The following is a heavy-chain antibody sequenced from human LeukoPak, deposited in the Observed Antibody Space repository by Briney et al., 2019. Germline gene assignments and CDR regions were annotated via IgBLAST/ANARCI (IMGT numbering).Heavy chain of an antibody. CDR3: ARTRSSSGYLDV. CDR2: IHPNGFIT. D-gene: IGHD3-10*01. J-gene: IGHJ6*03. CDR1: GFSFSTFY. Sequence: ASVKVSCKTFGFSFSTFYIHWLRRAPGQGLEWMGIIHPNGFITSYAQRFKGRVSMTRDPSTSTVYMELNSQIFDDTAVYYCARTRSSSGYLDVWGTGTTVTVSS. V-gene: IGHV1-46*01.